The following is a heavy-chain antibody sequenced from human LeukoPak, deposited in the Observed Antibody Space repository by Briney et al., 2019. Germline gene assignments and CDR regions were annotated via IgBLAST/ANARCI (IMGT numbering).Heavy chain of an antibody. CDR2: INSDGRNT. J-gene: IGHJ4*02. D-gene: IGHD2-15*01. V-gene: IGHV3-74*01. CDR1: GFTFSNYW. CDR3: ARDLYRSGSHSFDY. Sequence: GGSLRLSCAASGFTFSNYWIHWVRQAPGKGLLWVSCINSDGRNTIYADSVKGRFTISRDNAENTLHLQMNSLRAEDTAVYYCARDLYRSGSHSFDYWGQGTLVTVSS.